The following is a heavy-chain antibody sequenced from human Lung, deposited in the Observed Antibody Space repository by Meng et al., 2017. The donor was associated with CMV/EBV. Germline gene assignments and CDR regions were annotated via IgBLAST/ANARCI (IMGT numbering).Heavy chain of an antibody. CDR3: ARGSSSSWYEGSYYFDY. D-gene: IGHD6-13*01. J-gene: IGHJ4*02. Sequence: GGSLRLSCAASGFTFSSYSMNWVRQAPGKGLEWVSSISSSSSYIYYADSVKGRFTISRDNAKNSLYLQMNSLRAEDTAVYYCARGSSSSWYEGSYYFDYWGQGNXVNVAS. CDR1: GFTFSSYS. CDR2: ISSSSSYI. V-gene: IGHV3-21*01.